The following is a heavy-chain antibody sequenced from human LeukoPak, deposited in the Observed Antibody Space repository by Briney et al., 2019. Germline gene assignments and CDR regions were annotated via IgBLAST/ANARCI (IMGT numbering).Heavy chain of an antibody. J-gene: IGHJ4*02. V-gene: IGHV1-69*05. CDR2: IILIFGTA. Sequence: SVKVSCKASGGTFSSYAISWVRQAPGQGLEWMGGIILIFGTANYAQKFQGRVTITTDESTSTAYMELSSLRSEDTAVYYCAQNSDFWSGYYTGPLGYWGQGTLVTVSS. CDR3: AQNSDFWSGYYTGPLGY. D-gene: IGHD3-3*01. CDR1: GGTFSSYA.